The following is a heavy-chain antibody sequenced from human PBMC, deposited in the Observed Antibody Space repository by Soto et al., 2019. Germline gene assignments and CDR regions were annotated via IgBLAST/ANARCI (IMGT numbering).Heavy chain of an antibody. CDR3: ARLAGAALELRSFDF. Sequence: GWSLRLSCAASGFTFSSYAMSWVRQAPGKGLEWVSAISGSGGSTYYADSVKGRFTISRDNSKNTLYLQMNSLRAEDTGIYYCARLAGAALELRSFDFWGQGTLLTVSS. CDR1: GFTFSSYA. CDR2: ISGSGGST. J-gene: IGHJ4*02. V-gene: IGHV3-23*01. D-gene: IGHD6-13*01.